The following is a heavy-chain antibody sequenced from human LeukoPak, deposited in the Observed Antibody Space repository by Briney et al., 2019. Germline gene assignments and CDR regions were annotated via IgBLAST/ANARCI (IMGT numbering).Heavy chain of an antibody. V-gene: IGHV4-34*01. Sequence: SETLSLTCAVYGGSFSGYYWSWIRQPPGKGLEWIGEINHSGSTNYNPSLKSRVTISVDTSKNQFSLKLSSVTAADTAVYYCAIPSSIWFGELSPYYMDVWGKGTTVTVSS. J-gene: IGHJ6*03. CDR1: GGSFSGYY. D-gene: IGHD3-10*01. CDR2: INHSGST. CDR3: AIPSSIWFGELSPYYMDV.